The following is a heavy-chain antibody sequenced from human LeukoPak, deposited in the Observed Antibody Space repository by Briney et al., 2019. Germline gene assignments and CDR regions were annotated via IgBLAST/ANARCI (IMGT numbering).Heavy chain of an antibody. V-gene: IGHV1-69*05. CDR2: IIPIFGTA. CDR1: GGTFSSYA. J-gene: IGHJ4*02. D-gene: IGHD2-15*01. Sequence: ASVKVSCKASGGTFSSYAISWVRQAPGQGLEWMGGIIPIFGTANYAQKFQGRVTITTDESTSTAYMELSSLRSEDTAVYYCAREVLVVVAATPYYFDYWGQGTLVTVSS. CDR3: AREVLVVVAATPYYFDY.